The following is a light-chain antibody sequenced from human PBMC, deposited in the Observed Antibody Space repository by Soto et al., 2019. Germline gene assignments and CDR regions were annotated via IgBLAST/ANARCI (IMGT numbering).Light chain of an antibody. V-gene: IGLV2-14*01. Sequence: QSVLAQPSSVSGSPGQSITISCTGTSTDVGGYNYVSWYQHHPGKGPKLIIYEVSNRPSGVSERFSGSKSGNKASLIISNLEAEDESDYYCGSYTSTDTPFVFGTGTKLTVL. CDR3: GSYTSTDTPFV. CDR1: STDVGGYNY. CDR2: EVS. J-gene: IGLJ1*01.